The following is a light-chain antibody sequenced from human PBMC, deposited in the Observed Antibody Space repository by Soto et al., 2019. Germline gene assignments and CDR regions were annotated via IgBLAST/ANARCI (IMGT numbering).Light chain of an antibody. J-gene: IGLJ1*01. CDR2: EVT. CDR1: SSDVGSYSH. CDR3: ISYTGSSTSYV. V-gene: IGLV2-14*01. Sequence: QSVLTQPASVSGSPGQSITISCSGTSSDVGSYSHVAWYQQFPGKTPKLIIHEVTYRPSGVSHRFSASKSGNTASLTISGLQAGDEADYYCISYTGSSTSYVFGTGTKLTVL.